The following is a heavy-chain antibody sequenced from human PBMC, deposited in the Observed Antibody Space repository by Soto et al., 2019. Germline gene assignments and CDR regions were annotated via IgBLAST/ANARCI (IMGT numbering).Heavy chain of an antibody. CDR1: GYTFTSYG. CDR2: ISAYNGNP. CDR3: ARIKGHNWFDP. Sequence: QVQLVQSGAEVKKPGASVKVSCKASGYTFTSYGISWVRQAPGQGLEWMGWISAYNGNPNYAHKLQGRVTMTTDTSKSTVYMELRSLRSDDTAVYYCARIKGHNWFDPWGQGTLVTVSS. J-gene: IGHJ5*02. V-gene: IGHV1-18*01.